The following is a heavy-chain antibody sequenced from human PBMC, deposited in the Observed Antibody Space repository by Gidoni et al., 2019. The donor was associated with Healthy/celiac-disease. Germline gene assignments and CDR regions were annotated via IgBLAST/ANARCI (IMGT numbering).Heavy chain of an antibody. CDR1: GFPFDDYA. V-gene: IGHV3-9*01. Sequence: EVQLVESGGGLVQPGRSLRLSCAASGFPFDDYAMHWVRQAPGKGLGWVSGISWNSGSIGYADSVKGRFTISRDNAKNSLYLQMNSLRAEDTALYYCAKDRGDSVLLGMDVWGQGTTVTVSS. CDR3: AKDRGDSVLLGMDV. J-gene: IGHJ6*02. CDR2: ISWNSGSI. D-gene: IGHD2-21*01.